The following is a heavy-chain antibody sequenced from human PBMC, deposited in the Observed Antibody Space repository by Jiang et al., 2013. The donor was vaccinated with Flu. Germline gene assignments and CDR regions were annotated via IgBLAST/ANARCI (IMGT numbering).Heavy chain of an antibody. CDR3: ARDHKRDGYNFYGY. CDR1: GGTFSSYT. V-gene: IGHV1-69*04. CDR2: IIPILGIA. Sequence: SGAEVKKPGASVKVSCKASGGTFSSYTISWVRQAPGQGLEWMGRIIPILGIANYAQKFQGRVTITADKSTSTAYMELSSLRSEDTAVYYCARDHKRDGYNFYGYWGQGTLVTVSS. D-gene: IGHD5-24*01. J-gene: IGHJ4*02.